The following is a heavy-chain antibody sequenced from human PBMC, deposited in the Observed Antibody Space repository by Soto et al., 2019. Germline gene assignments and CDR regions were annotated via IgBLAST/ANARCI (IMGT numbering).Heavy chain of an antibody. CDR2: ISGSGGST. D-gene: IGHD6-19*01. CDR3: AKDPSSGWYGTDAFDI. Sequence: HPGGSLRLSCAASGFTFSSYAMSWVRQAPGKGLEWVSAISGSGGSTYYADSVKGRFTISRDNSKNTLYLQMNSLRAEDTAVYYCAKDPSSGWYGTDAFDIWGQGTMVTVSS. J-gene: IGHJ3*02. V-gene: IGHV3-23*01. CDR1: GFTFSSYA.